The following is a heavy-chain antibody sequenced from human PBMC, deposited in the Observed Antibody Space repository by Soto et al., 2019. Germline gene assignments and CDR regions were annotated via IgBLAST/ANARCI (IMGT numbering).Heavy chain of an antibody. V-gene: IGHV1-18*01. Sequence: QVQRVQSGDEVKKPGASVKVSCKASGYIFVNYGIAWVRQAPGQGLEWMGWISPYTGNTHSATKVQGRLTMTTDTTTSKAYMDLGSLTSDDTAVYYCVMVDNYVTPTPQDVWGQGTTVTVSS. J-gene: IGHJ6*02. CDR1: GYIFVNYG. CDR3: VMVDNYVTPTPQDV. CDR2: ISPYTGNT. D-gene: IGHD3-16*01.